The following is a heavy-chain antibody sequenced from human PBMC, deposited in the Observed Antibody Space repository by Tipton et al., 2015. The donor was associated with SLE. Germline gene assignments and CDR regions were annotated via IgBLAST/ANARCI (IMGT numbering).Heavy chain of an antibody. J-gene: IGHJ4*02. V-gene: IGHV4-59*01. CDR3: ARAPAPSGYIFDF. D-gene: IGHD5-12*01. Sequence: TLSLTCTVSGDSISSDYWSWVRQSPGRGLEWIAYIYDTEITNYNPSLKSRVTLSVDTSRNQFSLELTSVTAADTAVYYCARAPAPSGYIFDFWGQGALVTVSS. CDR1: GDSISSDY. CDR2: IYDTEIT.